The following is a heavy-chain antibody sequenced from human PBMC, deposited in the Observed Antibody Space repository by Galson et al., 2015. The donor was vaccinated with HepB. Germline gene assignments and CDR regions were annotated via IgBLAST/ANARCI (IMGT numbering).Heavy chain of an antibody. Sequence: SVKVSCKASGYTFTNYGISWVRQAPGQGLEWMGWISAYNGNTNYAQKLQGRVTMTTDTSTSTAYMELRSLRSDDTAVYFCARDGAGMYSSSWYDDWGQGTLVTVSS. D-gene: IGHD6-13*01. CDR3: ARDGAGMYSSSWYDD. CDR1: GYTFTNYG. J-gene: IGHJ5*02. V-gene: IGHV1-18*01. CDR2: ISAYNGNT.